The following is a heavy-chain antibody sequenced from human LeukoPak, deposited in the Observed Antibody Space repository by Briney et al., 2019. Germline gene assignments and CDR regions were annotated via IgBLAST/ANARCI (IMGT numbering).Heavy chain of an antibody. Sequence: SETLSLTCTVSGGSISSSIYYWGWIRQPPGKGLEWIGSIYYSGSTYYDPSLKSRVTISVDTSKNQFSLKLSSVTAADTAVYYCARESASDAFDIWGQGTMVTVSS. V-gene: IGHV4-39*02. CDR1: GGSISSSIYY. J-gene: IGHJ3*02. CDR3: ARESASDAFDI. CDR2: IYYSGST.